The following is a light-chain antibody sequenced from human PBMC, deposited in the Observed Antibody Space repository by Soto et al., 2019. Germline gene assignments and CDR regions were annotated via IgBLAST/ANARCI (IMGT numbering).Light chain of an antibody. CDR1: QGVSSSY. J-gene: IGKJ1*01. CDR2: GAS. V-gene: IGKV3D-20*02. CDR3: QQRSNWPTTWT. Sequence: EFVWPHSPGPLSLSQGARATLSCRAGQGVSSSYLAWYQQKPGQAPRLLIYGASSRATGIPDRFSGSGSGTDFTLTISSLEPEDFAVYYCQQRSNWPTTWTFGQGTKVDIK.